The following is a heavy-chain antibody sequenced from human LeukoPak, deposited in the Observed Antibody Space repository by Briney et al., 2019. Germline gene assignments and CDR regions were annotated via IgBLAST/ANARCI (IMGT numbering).Heavy chain of an antibody. CDR3: ARAGYCGDGGCRGGSAFDV. D-gene: IGHD2-15*01. Sequence: GASVKVSCKTSGYTFSNYDIYWVRQAPGQGLECMGWISGYNGDTKYAQLLQGRFTVTTDTSTRTVYMELRSLTSDDTAVYYCARAGYCGDGGCRGGSAFDVWGQGTTVTVSS. J-gene: IGHJ3*01. CDR2: ISGYNGDT. V-gene: IGHV1-18*01. CDR1: GYTFSNYD.